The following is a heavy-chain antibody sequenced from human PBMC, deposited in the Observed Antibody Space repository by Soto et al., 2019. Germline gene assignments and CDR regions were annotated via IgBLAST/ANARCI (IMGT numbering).Heavy chain of an antibody. V-gene: IGHV1-69*13. J-gene: IGHJ4*02. CDR1: GGTFSSYA. Sequence: GASVKVSCKASGGTFSSYAISWVRQAPGQGLEWMGGIIPIFGTANYAQKFQGRVTITADESTSTAYMELSSLRSEDTAVYYCACLIVDTIYQGYYFDYWGQGTMVTVYS. CDR3: ACLIVDTIYQGYYFDY. D-gene: IGHD5-12*01. CDR2: IIPIFGTA.